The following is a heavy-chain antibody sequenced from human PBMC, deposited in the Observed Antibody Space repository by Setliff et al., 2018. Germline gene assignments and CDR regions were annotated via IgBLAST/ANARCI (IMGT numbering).Heavy chain of an antibody. V-gene: IGHV1-69*05. CDR2: TIPIFGST. Sequence: GASVKVSCKASRYTFNSYAMNWVRQAPGQGLEWMGGTIPIFGSTNYAQKFQGRVTIITDESTSTAYMELSSLRAEDTAVYFCAREGVDTRSSTDYRYYMDVWGKGTTVTVSS. D-gene: IGHD5-18*01. J-gene: IGHJ6*03. CDR3: AREGVDTRSSTDYRYYMDV. CDR1: RYTFNSYA.